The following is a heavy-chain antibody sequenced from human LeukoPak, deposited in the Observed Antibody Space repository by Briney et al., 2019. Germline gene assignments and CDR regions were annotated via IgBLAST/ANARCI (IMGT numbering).Heavy chain of an antibody. D-gene: IGHD3-22*01. CDR2: IYYSGST. V-gene: IGHV4-39*07. CDR1: GGSISSSSYY. Sequence: SETLSLTCTVSGGSISSSSYYWGWIRQPPGKGLEWIGSIYYSGSTYYNPSLKSRVTISVDASKNQFSLKLSSVTAADTAVYYCAGRDYYDSSVDYWGQGTLVTVSS. J-gene: IGHJ4*02. CDR3: AGRDYYDSSVDY.